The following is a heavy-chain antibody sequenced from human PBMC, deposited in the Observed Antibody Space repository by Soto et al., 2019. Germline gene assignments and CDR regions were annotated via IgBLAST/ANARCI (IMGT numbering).Heavy chain of an antibody. Sequence: QVQLVQSGAEVKKPGASVKVSGKASGYTFTSYYMHWVRQAPGQGLEWMGIINPSGGSTSYAQKFQVRVNMTRDKSTSTVYMELSSLRSVDKAAYYCARDLRILIWFGELSHYYYYYGMDVWGQGTTVTVSS. V-gene: IGHV1-46*01. CDR2: INPSGGST. J-gene: IGHJ6*02. D-gene: IGHD3-10*01. CDR1: GYTFTSYY. CDR3: ARDLRILIWFGELSHYYYYYGMDV.